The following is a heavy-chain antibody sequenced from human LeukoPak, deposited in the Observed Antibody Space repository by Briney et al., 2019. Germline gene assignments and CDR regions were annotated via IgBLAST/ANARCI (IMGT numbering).Heavy chain of an antibody. CDR2: ISSSSSYI. Sequence: PGGSLRLSCAASGFTFSSYSMNWVRQAPGKGLEWVSSISSSSSYIYYADSVKGRFTISRDNAKNSLYLQMNSLRAEDTAVYYCARDLGSGLAPPSDDAFDIWGQGTMVTVSS. CDR1: GFTFSSYS. CDR3: ARDLGSGLAPPSDDAFDI. D-gene: IGHD2-15*01. J-gene: IGHJ3*02. V-gene: IGHV3-21*01.